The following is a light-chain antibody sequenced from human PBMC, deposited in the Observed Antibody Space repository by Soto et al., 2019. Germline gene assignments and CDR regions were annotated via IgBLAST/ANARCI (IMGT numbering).Light chain of an antibody. V-gene: IGKV2-30*01. CDR2: KVS. Sequence: DVVMTQSPFSLPVTLGQPASISCTSSQSLVYSDGNTYLNWIQQRPGQSPRRLLYKVSNRDSGVQDRFSGSGSGTDVTLKIRRVEAEDVGIYYCMQGTTWPYTAGQGTELEIK. J-gene: IGKJ2*01. CDR1: QSLVYSDGNTY. CDR3: MQGTTWPYT.